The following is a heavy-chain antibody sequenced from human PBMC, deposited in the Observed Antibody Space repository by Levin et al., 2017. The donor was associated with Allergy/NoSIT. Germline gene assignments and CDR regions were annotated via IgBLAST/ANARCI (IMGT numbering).Heavy chain of an antibody. CDR3: AREVGARDWFDP. CDR2: IWYDGSNK. CDR1: GFTFSSYG. Sequence: GGSLRLSCAASGFTFSSYGMHWVRQAPGKGLEWVAVIWYDGSNKYYADSVKGRFTISRDNSKNTLYLQMNSLRAEDTAVYYCAREVGARDWFDPWGQGTLVTVSS. V-gene: IGHV3-33*01. D-gene: IGHD1-26*01. J-gene: IGHJ5*02.